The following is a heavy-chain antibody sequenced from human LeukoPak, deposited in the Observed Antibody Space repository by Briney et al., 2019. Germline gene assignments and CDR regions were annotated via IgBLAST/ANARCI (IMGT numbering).Heavy chain of an antibody. D-gene: IGHD5-12*01. J-gene: IGHJ4*02. CDR1: GGTFSSYA. CDR3: ARDIRSGYSGYDEGSV. CDR2: IIPIFGTA. V-gene: IGHV1-69*13. Sequence: SVKVSCKASGGTFSSYAISWVRQAPGQGLDWMGGIIPIFGTAYYAQQFQGRVTITADESTSTAYMELGSLRSEDTAVYYCARDIRSGYSGYDEGSVWGQGTLVTVSS.